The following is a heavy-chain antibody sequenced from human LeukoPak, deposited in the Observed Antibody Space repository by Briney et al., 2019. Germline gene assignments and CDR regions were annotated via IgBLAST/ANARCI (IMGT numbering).Heavy chain of an antibody. J-gene: IGHJ4*02. V-gene: IGHV3-21*01. Sequence: GGSLRLSCAASGFTFNSYSMNWVRQAPGKGLEWVSSISSSSSYIYYADSVKGRFTISRDNAKNSLYLQMNSLRAEDTAVYYCARYSTNWIDFWGQGTLVTVSS. CDR2: ISSSSSYI. CDR3: ARYSTNWIDF. D-gene: IGHD6-13*01. CDR1: GFTFNSYS.